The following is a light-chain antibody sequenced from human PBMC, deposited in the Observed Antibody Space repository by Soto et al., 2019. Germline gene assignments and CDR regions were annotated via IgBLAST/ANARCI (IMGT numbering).Light chain of an antibody. J-gene: IGKJ4*01. CDR1: QSISSNY. V-gene: IGKV3-20*01. CDR2: GAS. CDR3: QQYGSSPPLT. Sequence: EIVLTQSPGTLSLSPGERATLSCRASQSISSNYLAWYQQKPGQAPRLVIYGASSRATGIPDRFSGSGSGTDFTLTISRLEPEDSAVYYCQQYGSSPPLTFGGGTKVEIK.